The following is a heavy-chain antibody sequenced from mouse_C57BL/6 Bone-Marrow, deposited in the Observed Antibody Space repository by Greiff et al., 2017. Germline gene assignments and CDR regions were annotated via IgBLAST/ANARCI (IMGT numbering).Heavy chain of an antibody. D-gene: IGHD2-3*01. CDR2: IRNKANGYTT. J-gene: IGHJ2*01. CDR3: ARYKGLLPFDY. V-gene: IGHV7-3*01. Sequence: EVQLVESGGGLVQPGGSLSLSCAASGFTFTDYYMSWVRQPPGKALEWLGFIRNKANGYTTESSASVKGRFTISRDNSQSILYLQMNALRAEDSATYYCARYKGLLPFDYWGQGTTLTVSS. CDR1: GFTFTDYY.